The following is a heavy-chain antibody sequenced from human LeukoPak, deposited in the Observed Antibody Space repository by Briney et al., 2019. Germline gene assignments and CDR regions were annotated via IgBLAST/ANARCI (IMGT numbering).Heavy chain of an antibody. Sequence: MPSETLSLTCAVYGGSFSGYYWSWIRQPPGKGLEWIGEINHSGSTNYNPSLKSRVTISVDTSKNQFSLKLSSVTAADTAVCYCARSYYDFWDTPQGGMDVWGQGTTVTVSS. CDR1: GGSFSGYY. J-gene: IGHJ6*02. CDR3: ARSYYDFWDTPQGGMDV. D-gene: IGHD3-3*01. V-gene: IGHV4-34*01. CDR2: INHSGST.